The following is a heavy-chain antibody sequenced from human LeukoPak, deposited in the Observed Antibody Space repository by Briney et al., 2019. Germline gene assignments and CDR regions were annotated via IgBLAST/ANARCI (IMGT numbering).Heavy chain of an antibody. V-gene: IGHV4-59*01. J-gene: IGHJ4*02. D-gene: IGHD3-22*01. CDR1: GGSISNYY. Sequence: SETLSLTCTVSGGSISNYYWSWIRQPPGEGLEWIGYIYYSGGTNYNPSLKSRVTISVDTSKNQFSLKLSSVTAADTAVYYCATDRSGYYYFEYWGQGTLVTVSS. CDR3: ATDRSGYYYFEY. CDR2: IYYSGGT.